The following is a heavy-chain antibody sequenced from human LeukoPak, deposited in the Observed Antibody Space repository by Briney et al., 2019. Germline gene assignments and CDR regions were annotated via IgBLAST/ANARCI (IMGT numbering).Heavy chain of an antibody. CDR2: ISWDGGST. CDR3: AKDMGRSPYYYYGMDV. V-gene: IGHV3-43*01. J-gene: IGHJ6*02. D-gene: IGHD1-26*01. Sequence: GGSLRLSCAASGFTFDDYTMHWVRQAPGKGLEWVSLISWDGGSTYYADSVKGRFTISRDNSKNSLYPQMNSLRIEDTALYYCAKDMGRSPYYYYGMDVWGQGTTVTVSS. CDR1: GFTFDDYT.